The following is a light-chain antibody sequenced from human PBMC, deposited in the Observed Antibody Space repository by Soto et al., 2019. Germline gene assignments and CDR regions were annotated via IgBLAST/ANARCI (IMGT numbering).Light chain of an antibody. CDR2: DAS. CDR1: QDISNF. J-gene: IGKJ3*01. V-gene: IGKV1-33*01. Sequence: DIQMTQSPSSLSASVGDRVTITCQASQDISNFLNWYQHKPGKSPKLLINDASNLETGVPSRFSGSGSSIDFTFTINSLQPEDVATYYCQQYDSLPLSFGPGTKVELK. CDR3: QQYDSLPLS.